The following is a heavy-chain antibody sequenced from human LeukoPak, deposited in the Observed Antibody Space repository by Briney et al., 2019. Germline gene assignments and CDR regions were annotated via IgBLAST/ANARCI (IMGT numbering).Heavy chain of an antibody. Sequence: SETLSLTCTVSGGSISSSSYYWGWIRQPPGKGLEWIGSIYYNGSTYYNPSLKSRVTISVDTSKNQFSLKLSSVTAADTAVYYCASNDYSSSDAFDIWGQGTMVTVSS. D-gene: IGHD4-11*01. V-gene: IGHV4-39*01. CDR1: GGSISSSSYY. J-gene: IGHJ3*02. CDR2: IYYNGST. CDR3: ASNDYSSSDAFDI.